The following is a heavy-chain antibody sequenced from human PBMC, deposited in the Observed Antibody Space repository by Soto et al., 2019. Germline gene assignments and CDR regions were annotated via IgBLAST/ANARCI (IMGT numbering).Heavy chain of an antibody. J-gene: IGHJ6*02. Sequence: QVQMVQSGGEVKKPGASVKVSCKTSGYTFTDYGISWVRQAPGQGLEWMGWINTYNDKTDYTQKLQARVTLTTDTATTTAYMELRSLTSDDXXVXYXXXXXXIWSGRSFGMDVWGQGTTIIVSS. CDR1: GYTFTDYG. V-gene: IGHV1-18*01. CDR2: INTYNDKT. D-gene: IGHD3-3*01. CDR3: XXXXXIWSGRSFGMDV.